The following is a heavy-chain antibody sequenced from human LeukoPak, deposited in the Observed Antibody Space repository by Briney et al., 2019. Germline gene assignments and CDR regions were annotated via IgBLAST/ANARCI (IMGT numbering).Heavy chain of an antibody. D-gene: IGHD3-22*01. CDR3: ARIGSSYYYDSSGYPCDY. CDR1: GYSISSGYY. J-gene: IGHJ4*02. Sequence: PSETLSLTCTVSGYSISSGYYWGWIRQPPGKGLEWIGSIYHSGSTYYNPSLKSRVTISVDTSKSQFSLKLSSVTAADTAVYYCARIGSSYYYDSSGYPCDYWGQGTLVTVSS. V-gene: IGHV4-38-2*02. CDR2: IYHSGST.